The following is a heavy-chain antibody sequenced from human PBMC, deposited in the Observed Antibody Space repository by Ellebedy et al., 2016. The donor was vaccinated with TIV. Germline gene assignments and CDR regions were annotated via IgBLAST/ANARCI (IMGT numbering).Heavy chain of an antibody. Sequence: AASVEVSCKASGNTFTDHYIFWVRQAPGQGLEWMGWINCDTGGTNSAQKFQGRVTLTRDTSSSTVYMELSGLTSNDTAMYYCARGHGFHCVGSNCYASDYWGQGTLVTVSS. CDR1: GNTFTDHY. CDR3: ARGHGFHCVGSNCYASDY. D-gene: IGHD2-2*01. CDR2: INCDTGGT. V-gene: IGHV1-2*02. J-gene: IGHJ4*02.